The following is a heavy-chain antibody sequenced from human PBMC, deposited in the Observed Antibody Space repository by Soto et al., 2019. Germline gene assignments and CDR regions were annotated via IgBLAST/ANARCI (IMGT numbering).Heavy chain of an antibody. V-gene: IGHV1-18*01. Sequence: QVHLVQSGAEVKKPGASVKFSCKGSGYAFTTYGITWVRQAPGQGLEWMVWISAHNGNTNYAEKLQGRVTVTSDTATSTAYMELRSLRSDYTAVYYCAGGRYVDYWGQGALVTVSS. CDR3: AGGRYVDY. J-gene: IGHJ4*02. CDR1: GYAFTTYG. CDR2: ISAHNGNT. D-gene: IGHD1-1*01.